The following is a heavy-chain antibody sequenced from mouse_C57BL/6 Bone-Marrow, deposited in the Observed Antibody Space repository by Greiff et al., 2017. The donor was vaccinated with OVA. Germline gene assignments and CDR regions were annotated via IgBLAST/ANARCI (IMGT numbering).Heavy chain of an antibody. CDR1: GFTFSSYG. CDR3: ARRLGRFAY. Sequence: EVQLVESGGDLVKPGGSLKLSCAASGFTFSSYGMSWVRQTPDKRLEWVATISSGGSYTYYPDSVKGRFTISRDNAKNTLYLQMSSLKSEDTAMYYCARRLGRFAYWGQGTLVTVSA. CDR2: ISSGGSYT. J-gene: IGHJ3*01. V-gene: IGHV5-6*01. D-gene: IGHD2-4*01.